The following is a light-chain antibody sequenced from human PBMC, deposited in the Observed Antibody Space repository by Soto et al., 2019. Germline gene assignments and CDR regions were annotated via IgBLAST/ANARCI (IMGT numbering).Light chain of an antibody. V-gene: IGKV3-20*01. CDR3: QQYGSSPWT. Sequence: EIVLTQSPGTLSLSPGERATLSCRASQSVSSSYLAWYQQKPGQAPRLLIYGASSRATGIPDRFSGSGSGPDFTLTISRLEPEDFAVYYCQQYGSSPWTFGHGTKVEI. CDR1: QSVSSSY. J-gene: IGKJ1*01. CDR2: GAS.